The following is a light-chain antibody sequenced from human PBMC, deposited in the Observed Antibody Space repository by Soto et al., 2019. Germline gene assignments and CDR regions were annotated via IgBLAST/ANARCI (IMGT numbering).Light chain of an antibody. V-gene: IGKV2-28*01. CDR1: QSLLHSNGKNY. J-gene: IGKJ4*01. CDR2: LGS. Sequence: DIVMTQSPLSLPVTPGEPASISCRSSQSLLHSNGKNYLGWFLQKPGQSPQLPIYLGSSRASGVPDRFSGSGSGTDFTLKISRVEAEDVGVYYCMQVLQPPLTFGGGTKVEIK. CDR3: MQVLQPPLT.